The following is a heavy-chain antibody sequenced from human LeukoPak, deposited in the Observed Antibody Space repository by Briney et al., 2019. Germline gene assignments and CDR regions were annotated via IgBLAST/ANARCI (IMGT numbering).Heavy chain of an antibody. Sequence: ASVKVSCQASGYTFTSYRICRVRQAPGQGLECIGWISAYNGNTYYVQKLQGRGTMTRDTSTSTAYMEMRSLRSDDTGVYYCAREGPAPWYNWNDNWFDPWGQGTLVTVSS. D-gene: IGHD1-1*01. CDR3: AREGPAPWYNWNDNWFDP. V-gene: IGHV1-18*01. J-gene: IGHJ5*02. CDR2: ISAYNGNT. CDR1: GYTFTSYR.